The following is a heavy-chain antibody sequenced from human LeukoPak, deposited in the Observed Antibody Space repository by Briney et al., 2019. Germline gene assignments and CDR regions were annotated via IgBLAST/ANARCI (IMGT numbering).Heavy chain of an antibody. CDR2: ISTSSYYI. V-gene: IGHV3-21*01. Sequence: GGSLRLSCAASGFTFSNYNMNWVRQAPGKGLEWVSSISTSSYYIFYPDSVKGRFTISRDNAKNSLYLEMNSLRVEDTALYFCARSEIGAFFDFWGQGTLVTVSS. CDR3: ARSEIGAFFDF. D-gene: IGHD3-10*01. CDR1: GFTFSNYN. J-gene: IGHJ4*02.